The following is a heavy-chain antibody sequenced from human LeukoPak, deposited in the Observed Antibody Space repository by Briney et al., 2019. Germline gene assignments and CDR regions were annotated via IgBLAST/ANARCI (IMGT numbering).Heavy chain of an antibody. CDR1: GFTFSNYG. CDR3: AKDSGYYKGYFDY. D-gene: IGHD3-22*01. CDR2: IRYDGSHK. Sequence: PGESLRLSRAVSGFTFSNYGMHWVRQAPDKGLEWVAFIRYDGSHKYYADSVKGRFTISRDNSKNTLYLQMSSLRADDTAVFYYAKDSGYYKGYFDYWGQGTLVTVSS. V-gene: IGHV3-30*02. J-gene: IGHJ4*02.